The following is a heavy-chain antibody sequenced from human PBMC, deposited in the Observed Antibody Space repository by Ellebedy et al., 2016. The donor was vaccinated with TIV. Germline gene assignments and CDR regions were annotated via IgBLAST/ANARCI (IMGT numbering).Heavy chain of an antibody. J-gene: IGHJ1*01. Sequence: PGGSLRLSCAASGFSFRTSGMHWVRQTPDKGLERLAFIRDVGSRIFYGDSARGRFIISRANANNILSLQLDSLRPEDTAIYYCALAFGGVFGDWGQGTLVAVTS. CDR2: IRDVGSRI. CDR1: GFSFRTSG. V-gene: IGHV3-30*02. D-gene: IGHD3-16*02. CDR3: ALAFGGVFGD.